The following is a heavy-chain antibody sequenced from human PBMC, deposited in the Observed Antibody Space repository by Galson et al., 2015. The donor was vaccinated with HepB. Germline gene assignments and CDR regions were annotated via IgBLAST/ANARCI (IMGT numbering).Heavy chain of an antibody. CDR3: ARGTYYYDSSSFYYGGGDYHYYYMDV. CDR2: INPSGGST. J-gene: IGHJ6*03. V-gene: IGHV1-46*03. D-gene: IGHD3-22*01. CDR1: GYTFTSYY. Sequence: SVKVSCKASGYTFTSYYMHWVRQAPGQGLEWMGMINPSGGSTRYAQKFPGRVTMTRDTSASRVYMELTSLTSEDTAVYYCARGTYYYDSSSFYYGGGDYHYYYMDVWGKGTTVTVSS.